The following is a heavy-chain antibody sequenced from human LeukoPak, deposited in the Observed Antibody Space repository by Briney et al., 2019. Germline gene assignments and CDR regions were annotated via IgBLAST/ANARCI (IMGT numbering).Heavy chain of an antibody. J-gene: IGHJ4*02. Sequence: ASVKVSCKASGYTFTSYGISWVRQAPGQGLEWMGWISAYNGNTNYAQKLQGRVTMTTDTSTSTVYMELRSLRSDDTAVYYCARDGGSYYFDYWGQGTLVTVSS. CDR3: ARDGGSYYFDY. V-gene: IGHV1-18*01. CDR1: GYTFTSYG. D-gene: IGHD1-26*01. CDR2: ISAYNGNT.